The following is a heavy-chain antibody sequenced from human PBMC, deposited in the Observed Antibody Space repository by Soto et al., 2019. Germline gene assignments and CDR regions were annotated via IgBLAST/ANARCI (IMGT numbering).Heavy chain of an antibody. D-gene: IGHD6-19*01. CDR3: ARGGLYSSGWYRFDY. V-gene: IGHV4-61*01. CDR2: IYYSGST. J-gene: IGHJ4*01. Sequence: ASETLSLTCTVSGGSVSSGSYYWSWIRQPPGKGLEWIGYIYYSGSTNYNPSLKSRVTISVDTSKNQFSLKLSSVTAADTAVYYCARGGLYSSGWYRFDYWG. CDR1: GGSVSSGSYY.